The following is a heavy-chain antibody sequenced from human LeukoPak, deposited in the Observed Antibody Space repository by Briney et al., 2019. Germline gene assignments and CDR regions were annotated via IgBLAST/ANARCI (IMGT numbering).Heavy chain of an antibody. V-gene: IGHV4-39*01. D-gene: IGHD4-17*01. Sequence: SETLSLTCTVSGGSISSSSYYWGWIRQPPGKGLEWIGSIYYSGSNYYNPSLKSRVTISVDTSKNQFSLKLSSVTAADTAVYYCARQGTVTTYYYYYYGMDVWGQGTTVTVSS. CDR3: ARQGTVTTYYYYYYGMDV. J-gene: IGHJ6*02. CDR1: GGSISSSSYY. CDR2: IYYSGSN.